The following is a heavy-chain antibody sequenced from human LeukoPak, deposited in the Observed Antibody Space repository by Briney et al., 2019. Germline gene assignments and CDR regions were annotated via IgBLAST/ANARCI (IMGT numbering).Heavy chain of an antibody. CDR3: ARDLGVTTSLHYYGMDV. D-gene: IGHD4-17*01. CDR1: GYTFTGYY. V-gene: IGHV1-2*04. Sequence: ASVKVSGKASGYTFTGYYMHWVRQAPGQGLEWMGWINPNSGGTNYAQKFQGWVTMTRDTSISTAYMELSRLRSDDTAVYYCARDLGVTTSLHYYGMDVWSQGTTVTVSS. CDR2: INPNSGGT. J-gene: IGHJ6*02.